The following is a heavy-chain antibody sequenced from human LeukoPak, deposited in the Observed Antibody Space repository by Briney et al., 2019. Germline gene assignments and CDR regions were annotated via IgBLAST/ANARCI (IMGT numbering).Heavy chain of an antibody. CDR1: GGSISSSSYY. Sequence: SETLPLTCTVSGGSISSSSYYWGWIRQPPGKGLEWIGSIYYSGSTYYNPSLKSRVTISVDTSKNQFSLKLSSVTAADTAVYYCARGGGVRGVIIPVDYWGQGTLVTVSS. CDR3: ARGGGVRGVIIPVDY. V-gene: IGHV4-39*07. CDR2: IYYSGST. J-gene: IGHJ4*02. D-gene: IGHD3-10*01.